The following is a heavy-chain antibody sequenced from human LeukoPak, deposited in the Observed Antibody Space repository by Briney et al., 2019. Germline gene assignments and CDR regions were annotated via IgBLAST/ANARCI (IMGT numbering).Heavy chain of an antibody. CDR2: IIPIFGTA. V-gene: IGHV1-69*06. Sequence: ASVKVSCKASGYPFTTYYMHWLRQAPGQGLEWMGGIIPIFGTANYAQKFQGRVTITADKSTSTAYMELSSLRSEDTAVYYCARGTEVQRWLQLEYFQHWGQGTLVTVSS. D-gene: IGHD5-24*01. CDR1: GYPFTTYY. CDR3: ARGTEVQRWLQLEYFQH. J-gene: IGHJ1*01.